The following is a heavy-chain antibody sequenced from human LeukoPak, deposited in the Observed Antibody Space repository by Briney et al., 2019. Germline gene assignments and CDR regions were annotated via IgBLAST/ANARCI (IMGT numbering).Heavy chain of an antibody. V-gene: IGHV3-23*01. CDR2: ISGSGGGT. D-gene: IGHD4-17*01. CDR1: GFTFSSYA. Sequence: GGSLRLSCAASGFTFSSYAMSWVRQAPGKGLEWVSAISGSGGGTYYADSVKGRFTISRDNSKNTLYLQMNSLRAEDTAVYYCAKLLMATVTYFDYWGQGTLVTVSS. CDR3: AKLLMATVTYFDY. J-gene: IGHJ4*02.